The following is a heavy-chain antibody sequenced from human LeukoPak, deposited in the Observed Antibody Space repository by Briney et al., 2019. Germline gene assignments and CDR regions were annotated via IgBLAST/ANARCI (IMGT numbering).Heavy chain of an antibody. CDR1: GFTFSSYA. CDR3: AKGGDSGWYFTG. J-gene: IGHJ4*02. Sequence: GGSLRLSCAASGFTFSSYAVSWVRQAPGKGLEWVSAISGSGGSTYYADSVKGRFTISRDNSKNTLYLQMNSLRAEDTAVYYCAKGGDSGWYFTGWGQGTLVTVSS. CDR2: ISGSGGST. V-gene: IGHV3-23*01. D-gene: IGHD6-19*01.